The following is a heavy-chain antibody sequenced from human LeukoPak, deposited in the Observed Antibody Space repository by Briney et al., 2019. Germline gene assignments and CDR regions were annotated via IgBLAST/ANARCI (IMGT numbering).Heavy chain of an antibody. CDR3: ARGITGMAFFDY. CDR2: ITSSSSTI. V-gene: IGHV3-48*02. Sequence: GGSLRLSCAASGFTFTSHSMNWVRQAPGKGLEWISYITSSSSTIYYADSVKGRFTISRDNAKNSLYLQMNSLRDEDTGAYYCARGITGMAFFDYWGQGTLVTVSS. J-gene: IGHJ4*02. D-gene: IGHD3-16*01. CDR1: GFTFTSHS.